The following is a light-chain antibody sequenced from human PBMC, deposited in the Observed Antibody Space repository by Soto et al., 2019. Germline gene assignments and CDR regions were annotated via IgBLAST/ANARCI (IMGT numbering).Light chain of an antibody. Sequence: QAVVAQPPSVSGAPGQRVTISCTGSRSNIGAGSDVHWYQHLPGTAPKLLIYGNTNRPSGVPDRFSGSKSDTSASLAITGLQGDDEADYYCQSFDNSLRTYVFGTGTKVTVL. CDR3: QSFDNSLRTYV. CDR2: GNT. J-gene: IGLJ1*01. V-gene: IGLV1-40*01. CDR1: RSNIGAGSD.